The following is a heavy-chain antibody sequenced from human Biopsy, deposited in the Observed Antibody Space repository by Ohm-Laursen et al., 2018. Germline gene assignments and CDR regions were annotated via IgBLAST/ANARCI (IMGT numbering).Heavy chain of an antibody. V-gene: IGHV2-70*16. J-gene: IGHJ6*02. CDR3: ARIPILVVPAAIAYRHGRHLQGLDV. Sequence: TQTLTLTCTLSGFSLNTRGMSVTWIRQPPGKALEWLARIDWDDAKFYNGSLKTRLTISKDTSENHVVLTLSDVDPVDTATYYCARIPILVVPAAIAYRHGRHLQGLDVWGQGTTVIVSS. CDR2: IDWDDAK. CDR1: GFSLNTRGMS. D-gene: IGHD2-2*02.